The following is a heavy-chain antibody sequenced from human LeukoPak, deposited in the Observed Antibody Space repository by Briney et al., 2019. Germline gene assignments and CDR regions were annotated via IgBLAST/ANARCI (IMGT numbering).Heavy chain of an antibody. CDR1: GFTFSSYG. CDR3: ATPGFYDSRGYYGV. J-gene: IGHJ4*02. Sequence: GGTLRLSCAASGFTFSSYGMIWVRQAPGKGLEWVAGISGGGDSTYYADSVKGRLTISRDNSKNTLYLEMNSLRAEDMALYYCATPGFYDSRGYYGVWGQGTLVTVSS. D-gene: IGHD3-22*01. V-gene: IGHV3-23*01. CDR2: ISGGGDST.